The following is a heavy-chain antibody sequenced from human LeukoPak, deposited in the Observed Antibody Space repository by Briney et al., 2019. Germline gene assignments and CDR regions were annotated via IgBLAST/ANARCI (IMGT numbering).Heavy chain of an antibody. CDR2: IYYSGST. CDR3: ARDSFGSDYGDRGYFDY. D-gene: IGHD4-17*01. J-gene: IGHJ4*02. V-gene: IGHV4-31*03. Sequence: PSETLSLTCTVSGGSISSGGYYWSWIRQHPGKGLEWIGYIYYSGSTYYNPSLKSRVTISVDTSKNQFSLKLSSVTAADTAVYYCARDSFGSDYGDRGYFDYWGQGTLVTVSS. CDR1: GGSISSGGYY.